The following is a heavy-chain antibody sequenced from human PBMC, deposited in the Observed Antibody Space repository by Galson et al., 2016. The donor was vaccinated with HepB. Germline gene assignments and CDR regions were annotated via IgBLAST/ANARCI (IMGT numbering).Heavy chain of an antibody. CDR1: GASLNSGNFY. V-gene: IGHV4-61*01. Sequence: SETLSLTCTVSGASLNSGNFYWTWIRQPPGRGLEWIGHRHYSGNSISSPPPRSRVTISMDMSRNQLPLKLSSVTAADTAMYYFARAEGFRGWLTPTMRRFDPWVQGIMVSVST. D-gene: IGHD3-10*01. J-gene: IGHJ5*02. CDR2: RHYSGNS. CDR3: ARAEGFRGWLTPTMRRFDP.